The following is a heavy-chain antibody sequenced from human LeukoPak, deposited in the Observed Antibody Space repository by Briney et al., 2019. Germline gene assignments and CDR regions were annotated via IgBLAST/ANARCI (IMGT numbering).Heavy chain of an antibody. V-gene: IGHV3-30*02. CDR2: IWYGGSNK. Sequence: PGGSLRLSCAASGFTFSSYGMHWVRQAPGKGLEWVAVIWYGGSNKYYADSVKGRFTISRDNSKNTLYLQMNSLRAEDTAVYYCAKDRGSTSCLDYWGREPWSPSPQ. CDR3: AKDRGSTSCLDY. CDR1: GFTFSSYG. D-gene: IGHD2-2*01. J-gene: IGHJ4*02.